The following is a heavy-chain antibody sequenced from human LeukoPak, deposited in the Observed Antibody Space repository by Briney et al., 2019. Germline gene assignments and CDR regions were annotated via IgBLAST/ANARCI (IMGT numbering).Heavy chain of an antibody. CDR2: LKKRRDGGTA. CDR3: IGSYLGY. D-gene: IGHD3-10*01. Sequence: GGSLRLSCAASGLTFSDTWMTWVRQAPGKGLGFVGLLKKRRDGGTADYATPVKGRFTISRDDLKNMVYLQMDSLKIEDTAVYYCIGSYLGYWRQGTLVTVSS. V-gene: IGHV3-15*01. J-gene: IGHJ4*02. CDR1: GLTFSDTW.